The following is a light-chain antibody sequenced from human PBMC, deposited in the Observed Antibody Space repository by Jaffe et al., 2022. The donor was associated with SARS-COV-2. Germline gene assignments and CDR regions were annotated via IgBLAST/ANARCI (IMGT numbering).Light chain of an antibody. Sequence: QSALTQPASVSGSPGQSITISCTGTSSDVGGYNYVSWYQQHPGKAPKLMIYEVSNRPSGVPDRFSGSKSGNTASLTISGLQAEDEADYYCSSYTSSSTPLGGGTKLTVL. CDR2: EVS. CDR3: SSYTSSSTP. CDR1: SSDVGGYNY. J-gene: IGLJ2*01. V-gene: IGLV2-14*01.